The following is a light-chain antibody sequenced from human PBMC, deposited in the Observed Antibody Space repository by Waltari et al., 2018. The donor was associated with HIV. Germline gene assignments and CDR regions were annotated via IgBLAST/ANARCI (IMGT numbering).Light chain of an antibody. Sequence: IVMPQSPDFLVASLGAMATINCKTNQSVLYSSNNKNYLAWYQQKPGQPPKLRIYWASTRESGVPDRFSGSGSGTDFTLTISSLRAEDVAVYYCHQYYFTPPHPVGQGTKLEIK. J-gene: IGKJ2*01. V-gene: IGKV4-1*01. CDR3: HQYYFTPPHP. CDR2: WAS. CDR1: QSVLYSSNNKNY.